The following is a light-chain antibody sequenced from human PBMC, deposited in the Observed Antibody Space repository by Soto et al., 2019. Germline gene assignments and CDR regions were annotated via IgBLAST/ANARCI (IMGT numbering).Light chain of an antibody. CDR1: QGVTSN. V-gene: IGKV3-15*01. J-gene: IGKJ4*01. CDR3: QQYYDWPLT. CDR2: GAS. Sequence: EIVMTQSPATLSVSPGERATLSCRASQGVTSNLAWYQQKPGQAPRLRMFGASTRATGIPARFGGSGSGTEFTLTISSLQSEDFAIDYCQQYYDWPLTFGGGTEVEIK.